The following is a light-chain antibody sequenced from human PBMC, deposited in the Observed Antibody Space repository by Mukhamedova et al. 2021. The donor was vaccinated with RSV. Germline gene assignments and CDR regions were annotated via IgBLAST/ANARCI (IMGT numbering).Light chain of an antibody. J-gene: IGKJ1*01. CDR3: QHREA. Sequence: WYQRRVHGQAPKVLLYATSILQSGVPSRFSGTGSGTDYTLTISSLQPEDFATYYCQHREAFGQGTKVEMK. CDR2: ATS. V-gene: IGKV1-NL1*01.